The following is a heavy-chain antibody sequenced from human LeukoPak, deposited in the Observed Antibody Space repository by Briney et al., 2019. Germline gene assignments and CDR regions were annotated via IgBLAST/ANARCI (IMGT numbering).Heavy chain of an antibody. D-gene: IGHD6-19*01. V-gene: IGHV3-13*01. Sequence: GSLRLSCAASGLTFSNFWMHWVRQAPGKGLEWVSAIGTAGDTYYPGSVKGRFTISRENAKNSLYLQMNSLRAGDTAVYYCARSSGWRVLDAFDIWGQGTMVTVSS. CDR1: GLTFSNFW. CDR2: IGTAGDT. J-gene: IGHJ3*02. CDR3: ARSSGWRVLDAFDI.